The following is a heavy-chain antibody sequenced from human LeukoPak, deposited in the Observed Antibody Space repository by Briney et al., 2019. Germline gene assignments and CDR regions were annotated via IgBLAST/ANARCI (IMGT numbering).Heavy chain of an antibody. J-gene: IGHJ3*02. V-gene: IGHV4-30-4*08. D-gene: IGHD4-23*01. CDR1: GGSIRSGDYY. Sequence: PSETLSLTCTVSGGSIRSGDYYWTWIRQPPGKGLEWIGYIYYSGSTYYNPSLKSRITMSVDTSKNQFSLRLSSVTAADTAMYYCARQDQITVALDAFDIWGQGTMVTVSS. CDR3: ARQDQITVALDAFDI. CDR2: IYYSGST.